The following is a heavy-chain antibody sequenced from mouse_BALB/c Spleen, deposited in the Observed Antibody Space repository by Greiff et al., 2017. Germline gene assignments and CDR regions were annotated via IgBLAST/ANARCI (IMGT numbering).Heavy chain of an antibody. D-gene: IGHD2-3*01. J-gene: IGHJ4*01. CDR1: GFTFSNYW. CDR3: TRRWLGYAMDY. CDR2: IRLKSNNYAT. V-gene: IGHV6-6*02. Sequence: EVKLVESGGGLVQPGGSMKLSCVASGFTFSNYWMNWVRQSPEKGLEWVAEIRLKSNNYATHYAESVKGRFTISRDDSKSSVYLQMNNLRAEDTGIYYCTRRWLGYAMDYWGQGTSVTVSS.